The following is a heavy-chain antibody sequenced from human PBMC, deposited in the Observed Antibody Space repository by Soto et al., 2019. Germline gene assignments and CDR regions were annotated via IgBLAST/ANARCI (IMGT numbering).Heavy chain of an antibody. Sequence: QVQLQESGPGLVKPSQTLSLTCTVSGGSISSGDYYWSWIRQPPGKGLEWIGYVYYSGSNYYNPSLKSRVTISVATFKNQCSLKLSSVTAADTGVYYFARIIRGYYHFDYWGQGTLVTVSS. CDR3: ARIIRGYYHFDY. D-gene: IGHD3-22*01. CDR1: GGSISSGDYY. CDR2: VYYSGSN. J-gene: IGHJ4*02. V-gene: IGHV4-30-4*01.